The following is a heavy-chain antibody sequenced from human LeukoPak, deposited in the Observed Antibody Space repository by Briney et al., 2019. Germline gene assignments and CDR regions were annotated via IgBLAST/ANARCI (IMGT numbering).Heavy chain of an antibody. CDR1: GYTLTELS. V-gene: IGHV1-24*01. D-gene: IGHD2-2*01. Sequence: ASVKVSCKVSGYTLTELSMHWVRQAPGKGLEWMGGFDPEDGETIYAQKFQGRVTMTEDTSTDTAYMELSSLRSEDTAVYYCATCLYCSSTSCYLDYYYGMDVWGQGTTVTVSS. CDR2: FDPEDGET. CDR3: ATCLYCSSTSCYLDYYYGMDV. J-gene: IGHJ6*02.